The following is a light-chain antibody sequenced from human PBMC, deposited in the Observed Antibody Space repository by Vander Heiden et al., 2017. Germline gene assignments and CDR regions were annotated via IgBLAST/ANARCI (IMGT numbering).Light chain of an antibody. J-gene: IGKJ2*01. CDR2: WAS. CDR3: QQYYSTPRT. Sequence: DIVMTQSPDSLAVSLGERATIHCKSSQSVLYSSNNKNYLAWYQQKPGQPPKLVIYWASTRESGVPDRFSGSGSGTDFTLTISSMQAEDVAVYYCQQYYSTPRTFGQGTKLEIK. V-gene: IGKV4-1*01. CDR1: QSVLYSSNNKNY.